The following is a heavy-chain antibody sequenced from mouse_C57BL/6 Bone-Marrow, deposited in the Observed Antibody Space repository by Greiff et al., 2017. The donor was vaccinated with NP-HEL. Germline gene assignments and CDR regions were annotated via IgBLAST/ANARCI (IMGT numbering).Heavy chain of an antibody. D-gene: IGHD3-2*01. CDR2: IRLKSDNFAT. J-gene: IGHJ3*01. CDR1: GFTFSNYW. V-gene: IGHV6-3*01. Sequence: EVKLVESGGGLVQPGGSMKLSCVASGFTFSNYWMNWVRQSPEKGLAWVAQIRLKSDNFATQYAESVQVRFTISRDDSNSSVYLQMNNLRAEDTGINYCSEELDRFFFVYWGQGTLVTVSA. CDR3: SEELDRFFFVY.